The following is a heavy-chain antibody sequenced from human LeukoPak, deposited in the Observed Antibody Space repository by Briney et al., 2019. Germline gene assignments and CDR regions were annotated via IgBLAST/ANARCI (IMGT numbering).Heavy chain of an antibody. CDR1: GFTFSDYY. Sequence: PGGSLRLSCAASGFTFSDYYMSWIRQAPGKGLEWVSYISSSGSTIYYADSVKGRFTISRDNAKNSLYLQMNSLRAEDTAVYYCARSTAVAGNYYYYYMDVWGKGTTVTISS. CDR2: ISSSGSTI. CDR3: ARSTAVAGNYYYYYMDV. J-gene: IGHJ6*03. V-gene: IGHV3-11*04. D-gene: IGHD6-19*01.